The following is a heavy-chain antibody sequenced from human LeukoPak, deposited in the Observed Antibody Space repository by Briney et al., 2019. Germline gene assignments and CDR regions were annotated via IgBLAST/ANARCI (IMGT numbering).Heavy chain of an antibody. CDR1: GGSISNGDYY. CDR3: ARPYYYDSRIDP. Sequence: PSETLSLTCTVSGGSISNGDYYWSWIRQPPGKGLEWIAYMYYSGSTYYNPSLKSRVTMSADTSKNQLSLKLSSVTAAGTAVYYCARPYYYDSRIDPWGQGILVTVSS. CDR2: MYYSGST. D-gene: IGHD3-22*01. V-gene: IGHV4-30-4*01. J-gene: IGHJ5*02.